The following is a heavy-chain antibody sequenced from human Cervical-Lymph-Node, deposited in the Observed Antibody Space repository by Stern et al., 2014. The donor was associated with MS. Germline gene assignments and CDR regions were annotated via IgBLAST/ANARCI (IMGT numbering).Heavy chain of an antibody. CDR3: ARGLMITFGGNTVHGYHGLDV. V-gene: IGHV1-8*01. Sequence: QMQLVQSGAEVKKPGASVKVSCETSGYRFTSYDVSWVRQATGQGLEWMGWMNPNSGKTAYSPKFQGRVTMTRNTSISTAYMEMSSLSSEDTAVYYCARGLMITFGGNTVHGYHGLDVWGQGTTVTVSS. J-gene: IGHJ6*02. D-gene: IGHD3-16*01. CDR1: GYRFTSYD. CDR2: MNPNSGKT.